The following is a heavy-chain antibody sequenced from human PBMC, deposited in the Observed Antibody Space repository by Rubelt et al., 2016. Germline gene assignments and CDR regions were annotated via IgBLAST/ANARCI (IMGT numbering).Heavy chain of an antibody. CDR2: INTKNGNP. J-gene: IGHJ4*02. D-gene: IGHD3-10*01. V-gene: IGHV7-4-1*02. Sequence: QVQLVQSGSELKKPGASVKVSCKASGYTFTSYAMNWVRQAPGQGLEWMGWINTKNGNPRYAQGFTGRFVLPCDTVVSTASLEISSLKSEDTAVYYCARGMRWFGENYWGQGTLVTVSS. CDR3: ARGMRWFGENY. CDR1: GYTFTSYA.